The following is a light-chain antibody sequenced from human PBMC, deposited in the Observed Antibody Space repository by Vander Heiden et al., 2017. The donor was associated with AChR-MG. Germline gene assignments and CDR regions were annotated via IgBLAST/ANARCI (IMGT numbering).Light chain of an antibody. J-gene: IGKJ1*01. V-gene: IGKV1-5*01. CDR1: QSISTW. CDR3: QQYNSYSPRRT. CDR2: DAS. Sequence: DIQMTQSPSTLSASVGDRVPITCRASQSISTWLAWYQQKPGKAPKLLIFDASSLESGVPSRFSGSRSGTEFTLTISSLQPDDFATYYCQQYNSYSPRRTFGQGTRVEIK.